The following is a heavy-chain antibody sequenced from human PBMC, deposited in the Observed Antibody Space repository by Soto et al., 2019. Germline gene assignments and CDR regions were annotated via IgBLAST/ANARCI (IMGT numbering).Heavy chain of an antibody. D-gene: IGHD3-3*01. Sequence: ASVKVSCKASGYTFTSYGISWVRQAPGQGLEWMGWISAYNGNTNYAQKLQGRVTMTTDTSTSTAYMELRSLRSDDTAVYYCARLQYYDFWSGYFLITEAKHSNWFDPWGQGTLVTVSS. CDR3: ARLQYYDFWSGYFLITEAKHSNWFDP. J-gene: IGHJ5*02. CDR2: ISAYNGNT. V-gene: IGHV1-18*01. CDR1: GYTFTSYG.